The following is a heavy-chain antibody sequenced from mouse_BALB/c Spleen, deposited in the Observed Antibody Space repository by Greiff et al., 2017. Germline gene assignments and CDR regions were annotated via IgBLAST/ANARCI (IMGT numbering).Heavy chain of an antibody. CDR1: GFTFSSFG. V-gene: IGHV5-17*02. J-gene: IGHJ2*01. Sequence: EVQLVESGGGLVQPGGSRKLSCAASGFTFSSFGMHWVRQAPEKGLEWVAYISSGSSTIYYADTVKGRFTISRDNPKNTLFLQMTSLRSEDTAMYYCARNYYRYHYFDYWGQGTTLTVSS. CDR3: ARNYYRYHYFDY. D-gene: IGHD2-14*01. CDR2: ISSGSSTI.